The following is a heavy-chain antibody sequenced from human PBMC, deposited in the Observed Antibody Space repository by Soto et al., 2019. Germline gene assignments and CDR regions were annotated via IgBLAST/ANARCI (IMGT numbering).Heavy chain of an antibody. J-gene: IGHJ6*02. CDR3: ARVGGRFLEWLLWGYYYYGTDV. CDR1: GGSFSGYY. D-gene: IGHD3-3*01. Sequence: SETLSLTCAVYGGSFSGYYWSWIRQPPGKGLEWSGEIKHSGSTNYNPSLKSRVTISVDTSKNQFSLKLSFVTAADTAVYYCARVGGRFLEWLLWGYYYYGTDVWGQGTTVTVSS. CDR2: IKHSGST. V-gene: IGHV4-34*01.